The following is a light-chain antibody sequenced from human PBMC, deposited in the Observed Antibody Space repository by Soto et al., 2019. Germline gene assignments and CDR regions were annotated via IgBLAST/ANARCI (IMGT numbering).Light chain of an antibody. CDR1: SSDVGGYNY. J-gene: IGLJ1*01. CDR2: DVS. Sequence: QSVLTQPSSVSGSPGQSVTISCTGTSSDVGGYNYVSWYQQHPGKAPKLMIYDVSKRPSGVPDRFSGSKSGNTASLTISGLQAEDEADYYCCSYAGSYVFGTGTKLTV. CDR3: CSYAGSYV. V-gene: IGLV2-11*01.